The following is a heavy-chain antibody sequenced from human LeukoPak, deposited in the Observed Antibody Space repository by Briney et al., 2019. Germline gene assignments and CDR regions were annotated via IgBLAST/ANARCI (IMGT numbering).Heavy chain of an antibody. V-gene: IGHV4-59*01. D-gene: IGHD2-15*01. CDR3: AREVVVAATYDY. CDR1: GDSISSYY. Sequence: SETLSLTCTVSGDSISSYYWSWIRQPPGKGLEWIGYIYYSGSTNYNPSLKSRVTMSLDTSKNQFSLKLSSVTAADTAVYYCAREVVVAATYDYWGQGTLVTVSS. CDR2: IYYSGST. J-gene: IGHJ4*02.